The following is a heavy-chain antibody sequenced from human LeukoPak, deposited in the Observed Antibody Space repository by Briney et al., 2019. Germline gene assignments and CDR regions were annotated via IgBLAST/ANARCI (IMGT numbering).Heavy chain of an antibody. CDR3: ARGPTMVRGANLPSPPFDI. J-gene: IGHJ3*02. Sequence: ASVKVSCKASGYTFTGYYMHWVRQAPGQGLEWMGRINPNSGGTNYAQKFQGRVTMTRDTSISTAYMELSRLRSDDTAVYYCARGPTMVRGANLPSPPFDIWGQGTMVIVSS. CDR1: GYTFTGYY. V-gene: IGHV1-2*06. D-gene: IGHD3-10*01. CDR2: INPNSGGT.